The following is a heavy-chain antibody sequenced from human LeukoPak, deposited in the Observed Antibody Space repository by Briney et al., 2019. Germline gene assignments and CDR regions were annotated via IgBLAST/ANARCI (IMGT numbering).Heavy chain of an antibody. V-gene: IGHV1-24*01. Sequence: GASVKVSCKASGGTFSSYAISWVRQAPGKGLEWMGGFDPEDGETIYAQKFQGRVTMTEDTSTDTAYMELSSLRSEDTAVYYCATVGSIVATPFDYWGQGTLVTVSS. CDR3: ATVGSIVATPFDY. J-gene: IGHJ4*02. CDR1: GGTFSSYA. CDR2: FDPEDGET. D-gene: IGHD5-12*01.